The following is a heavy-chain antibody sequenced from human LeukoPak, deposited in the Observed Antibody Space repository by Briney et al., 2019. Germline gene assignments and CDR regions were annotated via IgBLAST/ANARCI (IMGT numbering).Heavy chain of an antibody. V-gene: IGHV5-51*01. CDR1: GYSFASYW. D-gene: IGHD3-16*02. CDR3: ARSDTGRLGELSLYVPTPYYYYGMDV. J-gene: IGHJ6*02. CDR2: IYPGDSDT. Sequence: GESLKISCKGSGYSFASYWIGWGRQMPGKGLEWMGIIYPGDSDTRYSPSFQGQVTISADKSISTAYLQWSSLKASDTAMYYCARSDTGRLGELSLYVPTPYYYYGMDVWGQGTTVTVSS.